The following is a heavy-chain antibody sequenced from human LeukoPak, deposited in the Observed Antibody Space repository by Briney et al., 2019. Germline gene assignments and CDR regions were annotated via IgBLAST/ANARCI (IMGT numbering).Heavy chain of an antibody. D-gene: IGHD3-10*01. Sequence: GESLKISCKGSGFTFSNNWMTWVRQAPGKGLEWVASVKKDASEMYYVDSVKGRFTISRDNAKNSLYLQMSSLRVEDTAVYYCARGPPYGSRSDFFDYWGQGTLVTVSA. V-gene: IGHV3-7*01. CDR3: ARGPPYGSRSDFFDY. J-gene: IGHJ4*02. CDR1: GFTFSNNW. CDR2: VKKDASEM.